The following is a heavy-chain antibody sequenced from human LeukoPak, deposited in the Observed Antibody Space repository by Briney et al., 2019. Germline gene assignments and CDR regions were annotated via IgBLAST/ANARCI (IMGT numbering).Heavy chain of an antibody. CDR2: ISGRRDST. CDR3: TGHHQAYSRTY. Sequence: GGTLRLSCAASGFTFSSYGMSWVRQAPGKGLEWVSTISGRRDSTTYADSVKGRFTISRDNAKDTLYLQMNSLRAEDTAVYYCTGHHQAYSRTYWGQGTLVTVSS. CDR1: GFTFSSYG. D-gene: IGHD6-13*01. J-gene: IGHJ4*02. V-gene: IGHV3-23*01.